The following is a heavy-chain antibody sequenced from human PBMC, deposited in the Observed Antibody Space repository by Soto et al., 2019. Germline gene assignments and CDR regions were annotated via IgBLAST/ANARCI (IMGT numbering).Heavy chain of an antibody. CDR3: AKPTPCGGDCYAPLDH. Sequence: EVQLLESGGGLAHPGGSLRLSCAASGFAFDNYPMNWVRQAPGKGLEWVSAIRGSGGRTFYADSVQGRLTISRDNSKNTLYLHMSSLRAEDTAVYYCAKPTPCGGDCYAPLDHWGPGTLVTVFS. D-gene: IGHD2-21*02. J-gene: IGHJ4*02. CDR1: GFAFDNYP. V-gene: IGHV3-23*01. CDR2: IRGSGGRT.